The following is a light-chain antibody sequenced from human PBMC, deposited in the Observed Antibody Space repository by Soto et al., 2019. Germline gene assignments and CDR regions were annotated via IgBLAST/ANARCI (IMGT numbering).Light chain of an antibody. CDR1: NSDIGIYDF. J-gene: IGLJ1*01. CDR2: EVS. CDR3: VSYTSDDVRYV. Sequence: ALTQPASVSGTPGQSITISCTGSNSDIGIYDFVSWYQHHPGKAPKLIVSEVSHRPSGVSNRFSGSKSGNTASLTISGLQSEDDADYYCVSYTSDDVRYVFGTGTKLTVL. V-gene: IGLV2-14*01.